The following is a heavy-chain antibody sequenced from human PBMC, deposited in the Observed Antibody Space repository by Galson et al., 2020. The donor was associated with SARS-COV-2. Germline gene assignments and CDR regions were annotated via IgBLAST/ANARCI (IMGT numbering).Heavy chain of an antibody. J-gene: IGHJ4*02. CDR3: VRDDGTAPYDY. D-gene: IGHD5-18*01. CDR2: IYYDGNT. CDR1: GFSVSSKY. Sequence: METGGSLRLSCAASGFSVSSKYMNWVRQAPGKGLEWVSVIYYDGNTNYADSVRGRFTTSRDTSKNMVYLQISGLRAEDTAVYYCVRDDGTAPYDYWGQGTLVTVSS. V-gene: IGHV3-53*05.